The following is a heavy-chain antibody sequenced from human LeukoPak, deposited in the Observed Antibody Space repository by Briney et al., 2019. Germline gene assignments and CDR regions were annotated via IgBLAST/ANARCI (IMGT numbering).Heavy chain of an antibody. Sequence: SETLSLTCAVYGGSFSGYYWTWLRQTPEKGLEWIGEMNPSGSTSYNPPLKSRVTISVDTSKNQFSLKLSSVAAADMAVYYCARGRQDVTMIVVVMTAVSYYLDVWGKGTTVTVS. CDR3: ARGRQDVTMIVVVMTAVSYYLDV. V-gene: IGHV4-34*01. D-gene: IGHD3-22*01. CDR1: GGSFSGYY. J-gene: IGHJ6*03. CDR2: MNPSGST.